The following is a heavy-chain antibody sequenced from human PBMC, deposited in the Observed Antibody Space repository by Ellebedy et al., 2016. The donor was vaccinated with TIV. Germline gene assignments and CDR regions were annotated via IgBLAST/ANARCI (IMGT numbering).Heavy chain of an antibody. V-gene: IGHV1-2*02. CDR2: INPDSGGT. Sequence: ASVKVSCKASGYTFTANYLHWVRQAPGQGREWMGWINPDSGGTNLAQKFQGRVTMTRDTSINTAYMHLSRLESDETAVYYCARVRRGSSGMDVWGQGTTVTVSS. D-gene: IGHD6-13*01. CDR3: ARVRRGSSGMDV. J-gene: IGHJ6*02. CDR1: GYTFTANY.